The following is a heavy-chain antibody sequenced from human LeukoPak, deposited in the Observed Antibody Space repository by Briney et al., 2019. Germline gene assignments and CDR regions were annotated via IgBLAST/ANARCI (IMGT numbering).Heavy chain of an antibody. CDR2: ISWNSGSI. D-gene: IGHD1-26*01. CDR1: GFTFDDYA. V-gene: IGHV3-9*01. Sequence: PGGSLRLSCAASGFTFDDYAMHWVRQAPGKGLEWVSGISWNSGSIGYADSVKGRFTISRDNARNSLYLQMNSLRAEDTAVYYCARGVGGKHYWGQGTLVTVSS. CDR3: ARGVGGKHY. J-gene: IGHJ4*02.